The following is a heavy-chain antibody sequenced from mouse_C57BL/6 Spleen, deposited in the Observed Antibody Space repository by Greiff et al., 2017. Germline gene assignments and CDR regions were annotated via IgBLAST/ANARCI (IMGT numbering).Heavy chain of an antibody. CDR2: INPNNGGT. Sequence: EVQLQQSGPELVKHGASVKISCKASGYTFTDYYMNWVKQSHGKSLEWIGDINPNNGGTSYNQKFKGKATLTVDKSSSTAYMELRSLTSEDSAVYYCARSHYYGSSYYFDYWGQGTTLTVSS. CDR1: GYTFTDYY. CDR3: ARSHYYGSSYYFDY. D-gene: IGHD1-1*01. V-gene: IGHV1-26*01. J-gene: IGHJ2*01.